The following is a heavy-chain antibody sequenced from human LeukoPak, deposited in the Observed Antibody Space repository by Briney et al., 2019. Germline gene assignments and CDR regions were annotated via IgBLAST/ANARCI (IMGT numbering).Heavy chain of an antibody. V-gene: IGHV3-66*01. CDR3: AREGYDILTGYSYYYYMDV. CDR1: GFTVSSNY. D-gene: IGHD3-9*01. Sequence: GGSLRLSCAASGFTVSSNYMNWVRQAPGKGLEWVSVIYSGGSTYYADSVKGRFTISRDNSKNTLYLQMNSLRAEDTAVYYCAREGYDILTGYSYYYYMDVWGKGTTVTVSS. J-gene: IGHJ6*03. CDR2: IYSGGST.